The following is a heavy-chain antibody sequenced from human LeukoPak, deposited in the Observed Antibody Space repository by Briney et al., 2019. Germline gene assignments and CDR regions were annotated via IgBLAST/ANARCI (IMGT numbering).Heavy chain of an antibody. J-gene: IGHJ4*02. Sequence: GGSLRLSCAVSGFTFNNAWMSWVRQAPGKGLEWVGRINYKTSGGTADYAAPVQGRFTISRDDSKDTLYLQMNSLKTEDTAVYYCTTDHRTIYRVVFPDYWGQGTLVTVSS. CDR3: TTDHRTIYRVVFPDY. V-gene: IGHV3-15*01. CDR2: INYKTSGGTA. D-gene: IGHD3-3*01. CDR1: GFTFNNAW.